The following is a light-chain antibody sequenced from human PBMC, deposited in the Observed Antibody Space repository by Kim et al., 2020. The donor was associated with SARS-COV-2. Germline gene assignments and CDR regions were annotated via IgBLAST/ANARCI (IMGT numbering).Light chain of an antibody. CDR1: QDISND. CDR2: AAS. V-gene: IGKV1-27*01. J-gene: IGKJ1*01. CDR3: QKYNAAPWT. Sequence: ASVGDRVTITCRASQDISNDVVWYQQKPGKVPKVLIYAASALHSGVPSRFSGGGFGTDFTLTISSLQPEDVATYYCQKYNAAPWTFGQGTKVDIK.